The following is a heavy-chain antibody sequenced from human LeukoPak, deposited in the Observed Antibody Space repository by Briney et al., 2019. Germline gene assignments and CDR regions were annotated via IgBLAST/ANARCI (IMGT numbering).Heavy chain of an antibody. Sequence: SETLSLTCSVSSGSINSRFWAWIRHPPGKGLEWIGYIYEGIPTYNPSLKSRVTISADTSNSQYSLKLNSVTAADTAVYYCASEDTADYKGRFDHWGQGTLVTVSS. CDR2: IYEGIP. J-gene: IGHJ4*02. D-gene: IGHD4-11*01. CDR1: SGSINSRF. CDR3: ASEDTADYKGRFDH. V-gene: IGHV4-4*08.